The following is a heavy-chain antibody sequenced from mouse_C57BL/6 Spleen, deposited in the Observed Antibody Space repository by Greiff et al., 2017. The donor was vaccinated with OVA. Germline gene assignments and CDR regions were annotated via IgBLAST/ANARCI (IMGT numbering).Heavy chain of an antibody. CDR1: GFTFTDYY. CDR2: IRNKANGYTT. CDR3: ARYSGYFDV. J-gene: IGHJ1*03. V-gene: IGHV7-3*01. Sequence: DVKLVESGGGLVQPGGSLSLSCAASGFTFTDYYISWVRQPPGKALEWLGFIRNKANGYTTEYSASVKGRFTISRDNSQSILYLQMNALRAEDSATYYCARYSGYFDVWGTGTTVTVSS.